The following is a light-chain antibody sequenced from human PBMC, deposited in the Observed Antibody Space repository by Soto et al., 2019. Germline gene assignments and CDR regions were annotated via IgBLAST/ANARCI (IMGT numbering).Light chain of an antibody. CDR3: QQYGSSPWT. J-gene: IGKJ1*01. Sequence: ELVFTQSPGTLSLSPGERAPLSCRASQSVSSSYLVWHQQKPGQAPRLLIYAASRRVTGIPDRFSGSGSGTDLTITISRLEPEDFAVYDCQQYGSSPWTFGQGTKVDNK. CDR1: QSVSSSY. V-gene: IGKV3-20*01. CDR2: AAS.